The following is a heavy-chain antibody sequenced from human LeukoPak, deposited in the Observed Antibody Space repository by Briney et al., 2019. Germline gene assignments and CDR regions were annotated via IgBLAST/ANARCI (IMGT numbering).Heavy chain of an antibody. V-gene: IGHV4-34*01. D-gene: IGHD1-26*01. CDR1: GFTFSDYY. CDR3: ASCIVGAHGNYYYYGMDV. J-gene: IGHJ6*02. CDR2: INHGGST. Sequence: GSLRLSCAASGFTFSDYYMSWIRQPPGKGLEWIGEINHGGSTNYNPSLKSRVTISVDTSKNQFSLKLSSVTAADTAVYYCASCIVGAHGNYYYYGMDVWGQGTTVTVSS.